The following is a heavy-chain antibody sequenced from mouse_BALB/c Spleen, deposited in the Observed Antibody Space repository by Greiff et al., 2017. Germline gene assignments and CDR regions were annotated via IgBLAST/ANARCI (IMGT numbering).Heavy chain of an antibody. D-gene: IGHD1-1*01. V-gene: IGHV3-6*02. CDR3: ARGVITPAWFAY. CDR1: GYSITSGYY. Sequence: DVKLQESGPGLVKPSQSLSLTCSVTGYSITSGYYWNWIRQFPGNKLEWMGYISYDGSNNYNPSLKNRISITRDTSKNQFFLKLNSVTTEDTATYYCARGVITPAWFAYWGQGTLVTVSA. CDR2: ISYDGSN. J-gene: IGHJ3*01.